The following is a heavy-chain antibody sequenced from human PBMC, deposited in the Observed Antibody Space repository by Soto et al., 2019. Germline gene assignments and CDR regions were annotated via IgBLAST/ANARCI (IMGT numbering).Heavy chain of an antibody. Sequence: SETLSLTCTVSGGSISSGDYYWSWIRQPPGKGLEWIGYIYYSGSTYYNPSLKSRVTISVDTSKNQFSLKLSSVTAADTAVYYCDRDPPAPYYYYGMDVWGQGTTVTVYS. D-gene: IGHD2-2*01. V-gene: IGHV4-30-4*01. CDR3: DRDPPAPYYYYGMDV. J-gene: IGHJ6*02. CDR2: IYYSGST. CDR1: GGSISSGDYY.